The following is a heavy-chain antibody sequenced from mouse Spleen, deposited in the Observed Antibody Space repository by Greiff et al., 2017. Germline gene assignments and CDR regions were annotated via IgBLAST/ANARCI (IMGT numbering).Heavy chain of an antibody. Sequence: QVQLKESGPGLVQPSPTLSITCTASGFSFTSYGVHWVRQSPGKGLEWLGVIWSGGSAAYNAAFFTSLATSKDNSKSQVFFKMNRLQADDTAIYYWARRVTTVVATSRYDAMDYWGQGTSVTVSS. J-gene: IGHJ4*01. CDR2: IWSGGSA. CDR1: GFSFTSYG. CDR3: ARRVTTVVATSRYDAMDY. D-gene: IGHD1-1*01. V-gene: IGHV2-2*01.